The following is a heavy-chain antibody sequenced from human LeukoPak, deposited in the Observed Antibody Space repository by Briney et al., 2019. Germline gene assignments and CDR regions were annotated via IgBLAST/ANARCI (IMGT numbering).Heavy chain of an antibody. CDR3: ARIGGGYRDY. J-gene: IGHJ4*02. V-gene: IGHV2-70*11. D-gene: IGHD3-16*02. CDR2: IDWDDDK. Sequence: SGPTLVNPTQTLTLTCTFSGFSLSTSGMCVSWIRQPPGKALEWLARIDWDDDKYYSTSLKTMLTISKDTSKNQVVLTMTNMDPVDTATHYCARIGGGYRDYWGQGTLVTVSS. CDR1: GFSLSTSGMC.